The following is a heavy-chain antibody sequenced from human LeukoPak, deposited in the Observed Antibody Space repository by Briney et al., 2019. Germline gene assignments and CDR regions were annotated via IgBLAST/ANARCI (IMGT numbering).Heavy chain of an antibody. Sequence: GGSLRLSCAASGFSFSSYGMHWVRQAPGRGPEWVTVIWHDGSHKYYVDSVKGRFTISRDNSKNTVYLQMNSLRAEDTAVYYCARQGYCSGGTCLLFDYWGQGTLVTVSS. V-gene: IGHV3-33*01. CDR2: IWHDGSHK. CDR1: GFSFSSYG. D-gene: IGHD2-15*01. CDR3: ARQGYCSGGTCLLFDY. J-gene: IGHJ4*02.